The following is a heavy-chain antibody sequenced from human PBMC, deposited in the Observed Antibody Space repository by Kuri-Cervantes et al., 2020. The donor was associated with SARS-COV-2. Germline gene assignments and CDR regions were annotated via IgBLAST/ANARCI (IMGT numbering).Heavy chain of an antibody. J-gene: IGHJ6*02. CDR2: INHSGST. V-gene: IGHV4-34*01. CDR1: GGSFSGYY. CDR3: ARHPALRYFDWIYYYYGMDV. D-gene: IGHD3-9*01. Sequence: SETLSLTCAVYGGSFSGYYWSWIRQPPGKGLEWIGEINHSGSTNYNPSLKGRVTISVDTSKNQFSLKLSSVTAADTAVYYCARHPALRYFDWIYYYYGMDVWGQGTLVTVSS.